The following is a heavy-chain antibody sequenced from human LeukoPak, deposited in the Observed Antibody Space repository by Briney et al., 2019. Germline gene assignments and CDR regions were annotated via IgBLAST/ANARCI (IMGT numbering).Heavy chain of an antibody. Sequence: GGSLRLSCAASGFTFSSYAMHWVRQAPGKGLEWVAVISYDGSNKYYADSVKGRFTISRDNSKNTLYLQMNSLRAEDTAVYYCARVHPNRNAFDIWGQGTMVTVSS. CDR2: ISYDGSNK. CDR3: ARVHPNRNAFDI. V-gene: IGHV3-30-3*01. J-gene: IGHJ3*02. CDR1: GFTFSSYA.